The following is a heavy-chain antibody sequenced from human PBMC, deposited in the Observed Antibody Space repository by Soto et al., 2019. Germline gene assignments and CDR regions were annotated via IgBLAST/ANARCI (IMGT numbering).Heavy chain of an antibody. CDR3: ARLGCNFYDGRDA. V-gene: IGHV4-39*02. D-gene: IGHD3-22*01. CDR2: IYYRGSA. J-gene: IGHJ4*02. Sequence: NPSETLSLTSIVSGGSISRSSFYWGWIRQPPGKGREWIGNIYYRGSAYYSPSLKSRVTISVDTSKIHFSLKLTSVTAADTGVYFCARLGCNFYDGRDAWGQGTLVTVSS. CDR1: GGSISRSSFY.